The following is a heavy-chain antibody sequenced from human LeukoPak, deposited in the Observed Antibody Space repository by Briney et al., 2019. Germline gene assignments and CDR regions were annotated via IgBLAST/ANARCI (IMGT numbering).Heavy chain of an antibody. J-gene: IGHJ4*02. CDR2: ISGSDDST. D-gene: IGHD3-16*01. Sequence: GGSLRPSCVASGFTFSSYGMSWVRQAPGKGLEWVSAISGSDDSTYYADSVRGRFTISRDVSKNTLFLQMNSLRAEETALYYCTKAKYYHFDYWGQGTLVTVSS. V-gene: IGHV3-23*01. CDR3: TKAKYYHFDY. CDR1: GFTFSSYG.